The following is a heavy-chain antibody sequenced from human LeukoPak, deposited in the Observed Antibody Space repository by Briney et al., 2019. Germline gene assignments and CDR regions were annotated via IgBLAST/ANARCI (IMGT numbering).Heavy chain of an antibody. Sequence: GGSLRLSCAASGFTFSSSAMSWVRQDPGKGLEWVSAVSNNGGYTYYADSVQGRFTISRDNSKSTLCLQMNSLRAEDTAVYYCAKQLGYCSDGSCYFPYWGQGTLVTVSS. CDR2: VSNNGGYT. D-gene: IGHD2-15*01. CDR3: AKQLGYCSDGSCYFPY. CDR1: GFTFSSSA. J-gene: IGHJ4*02. V-gene: IGHV3-23*01.